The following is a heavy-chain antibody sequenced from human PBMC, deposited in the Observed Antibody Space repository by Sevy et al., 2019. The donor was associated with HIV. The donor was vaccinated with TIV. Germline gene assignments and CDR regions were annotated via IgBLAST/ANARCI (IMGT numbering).Heavy chain of an antibody. J-gene: IGHJ4*02. V-gene: IGHV1-24*01. D-gene: IGHD2-2*01. CDR3: ARRAPYCSSTSCSRQYYFDY. CDR2: FDPEDGET. Sequence: ASVKVSCKVSGYTLTELSMHWVRQAPGKGLEWMGGFDPEDGETIYAQKFQGRVTMTEDTSTATAYMELSSLGSEDTAVYYCARRAPYCSSTSCSRQYYFDYWGQGTLVTVSS. CDR1: GYTLTELS.